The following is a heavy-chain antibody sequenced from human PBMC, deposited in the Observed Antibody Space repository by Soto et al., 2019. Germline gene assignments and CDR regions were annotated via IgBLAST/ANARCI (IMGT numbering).Heavy chain of an antibody. CDR2: INSDGSST. D-gene: IGHD6-13*01. CDR3: ARRNQPYRSSWYPSLDYGMDV. Sequence: GGSLRLSCAASGFTFSSYWMHWVRQAPGKGLVWVSRINSDGSSTSYADSVKGRFTISRDNAKNTLYLQMNSLRAEDTAVYYCARRNQPYRSSWYPSLDYGMDVWGQVTTVTVSS. J-gene: IGHJ6*02. V-gene: IGHV3-74*01. CDR1: GFTFSSYW.